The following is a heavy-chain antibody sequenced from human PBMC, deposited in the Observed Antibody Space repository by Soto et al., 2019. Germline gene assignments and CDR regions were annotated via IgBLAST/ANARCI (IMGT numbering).Heavy chain of an antibody. CDR1: GGTFSSYT. J-gene: IGHJ4*02. CDR3: AREPEADSSLTGDY. Sequence: GASVKVSCKASGGTFSSYTISWVRQAPGQGLEWMGRIIPILGIANYAQKFQGRVTITADKSTSTAYMELSSLRSEDTAVYYCAREPEADSSLTGDYWGQGTLVTVSS. CDR2: IIPILGIA. D-gene: IGHD3-22*01. V-gene: IGHV1-69*04.